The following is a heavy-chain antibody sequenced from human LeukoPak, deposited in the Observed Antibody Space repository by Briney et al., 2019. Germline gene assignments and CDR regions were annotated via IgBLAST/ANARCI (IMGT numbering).Heavy chain of an antibody. CDR1: GFTFSSYA. V-gene: IGHV3-30-3*01. Sequence: GGSLRLSCAASGFTFSSYAMPWVRQAPGKGLEWVAVIPYDGSNKYYADSVKGRFTISRDNSKNTLYLQMNSLRAEDTAVYYCARGLHGLAYVDYWGQGTLVTVSS. J-gene: IGHJ4*02. CDR2: IPYDGSNK. D-gene: IGHD6-19*01. CDR3: ARGLHGLAYVDY.